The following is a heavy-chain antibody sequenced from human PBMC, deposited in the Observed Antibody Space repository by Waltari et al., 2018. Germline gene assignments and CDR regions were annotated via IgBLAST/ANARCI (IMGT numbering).Heavy chain of an antibody. CDR1: GYTFTSYG. Sequence: QVQLVQSGAEVKKPGASVKVSCKASGYTFTSYGISWVRQAPGQGLEWMGWISADNGNTNYAQKLQGRVNMTTDTSTSTAYMELRSLRSDDTAVYYCASDQKRYYGSGSYYFDYWGQGTLVTVSS. J-gene: IGHJ4*02. CDR2: ISADNGNT. CDR3: ASDQKRYYGSGSYYFDY. V-gene: IGHV1-18*01. D-gene: IGHD3-10*01.